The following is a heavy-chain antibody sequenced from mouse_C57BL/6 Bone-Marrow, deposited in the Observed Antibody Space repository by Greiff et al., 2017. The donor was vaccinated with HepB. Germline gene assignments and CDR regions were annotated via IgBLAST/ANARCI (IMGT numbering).Heavy chain of an antibody. CDR3: ARWGLYYTRDYYAMDY. CDR2: IDPANGNT. V-gene: IGHV14-3*01. CDR1: GFNIQNTY. Sequence: VQLKESVAELVRPGASVKLSCTASGFNIQNTYMHWVKQRPEQGLEWIGRIDPANGNTKYAPKFQGKATITADTSSNTAYLQLSSLTSEDTAIYYCARWGLYYTRDYYAMDYWGQGTSVTVSS. D-gene: IGHD2-1*01. J-gene: IGHJ4*01.